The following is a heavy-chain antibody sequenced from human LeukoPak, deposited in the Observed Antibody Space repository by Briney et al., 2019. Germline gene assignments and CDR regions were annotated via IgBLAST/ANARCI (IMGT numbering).Heavy chain of an antibody. D-gene: IGHD5-18*01. Sequence: PGGSLRLSCVASGFKISDYYIHWVRQAPGKGLEWAASVRQDGKLKFYADSVKARFTISRDNSKNTVFLQMDSLRAEDTAEYYCSRERGDREFDSWGQGTRVTVSS. CDR3: SRERGDREFDS. J-gene: IGHJ4*02. V-gene: IGHV3-30*02. CDR2: VRQDGKLK. CDR1: GFKISDYY.